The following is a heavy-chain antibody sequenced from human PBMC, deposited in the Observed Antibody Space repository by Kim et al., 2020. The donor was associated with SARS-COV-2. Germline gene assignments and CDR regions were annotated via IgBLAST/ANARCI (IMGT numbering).Heavy chain of an antibody. V-gene: IGHV3-74*01. Sequence: GGSLRLSCAASGFTFSSYWMHWVRQAPGKGLVWVSRINSDGSSTSYADSVKGRFTISRDNAKNTLYLQMNSLRAEDTAVYYCARVEYSSSWYRSSYYYGMDVWGQGTTVTVSS. D-gene: IGHD6-13*01. CDR2: INSDGSST. CDR1: GFTFSSYW. J-gene: IGHJ6*02. CDR3: ARVEYSSSWYRSSYYYGMDV.